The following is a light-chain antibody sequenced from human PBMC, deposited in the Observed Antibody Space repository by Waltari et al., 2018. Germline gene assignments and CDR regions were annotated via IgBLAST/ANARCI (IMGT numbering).Light chain of an antibody. CDR2: GAS. J-gene: IGKJ4*01. Sequence: ETVMTQSPVTLFLSPGERATLACRASQSVTNYLAWYQQKPGQAPRLLIYGASTRATGIPARFSGRGSGTEFTLTISSLQSEDFAVYYCQQYYVWPLTFGGGTKVEI. CDR3: QQYYVWPLT. V-gene: IGKV3-15*01. CDR1: QSVTNY.